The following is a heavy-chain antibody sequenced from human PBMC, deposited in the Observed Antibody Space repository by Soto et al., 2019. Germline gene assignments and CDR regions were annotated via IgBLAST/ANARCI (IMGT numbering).Heavy chain of an antibody. CDR2: INHSGST. Sequence: SETLSLTCTVSGGSISSYYWSWIRQPPGKGLEWIGEINHSGSTNYNPSLKSRVTISVDTSKNQFSLKLSSVTAADTAVYYCASRDGYTNPTAPHLVYWGQGTLVTVSS. CDR1: GGSISSYY. CDR3: ASRDGYTNPTAPHLVY. J-gene: IGHJ4*02. V-gene: IGHV4-34*01. D-gene: IGHD5-12*01.